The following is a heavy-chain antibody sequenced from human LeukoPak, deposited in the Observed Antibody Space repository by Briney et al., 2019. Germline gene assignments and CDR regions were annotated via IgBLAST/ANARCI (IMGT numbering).Heavy chain of an antibody. V-gene: IGHV1-18*01. CDR3: ARGDLSSGWYYFDY. D-gene: IGHD6-19*01. CDR2: INAYNGNT. J-gene: IGHJ4*02. Sequence: ASVKVSCKASGYTFTSYGISWVRQAPGQGLEWMGWINAYNGNTNYAQKLQGRVTMTTDTSTSTAYMELRSLRSDDTAVYYCARGDLSSGWYYFDYWGQGTLVTVSS. CDR1: GYTFTSYG.